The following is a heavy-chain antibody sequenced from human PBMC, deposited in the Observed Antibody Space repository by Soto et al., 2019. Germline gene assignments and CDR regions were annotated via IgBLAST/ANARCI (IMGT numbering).Heavy chain of an antibody. V-gene: IGHV2-5*02. J-gene: IGHJ4*02. CDR2: LYWDDDK. Sequence: QITLNESGPTPVKPRQTLTLTCHFSGFSLTTSGVGVGWIRPSPGKAPECLALLYWDDDKRYSPSLKSRLTITKDTSKNQVVLTMADLDPADTATYYCAHRVLRTVFGLVTTTAIYFDFWGQGTPVAVSS. CDR1: GFSLTTSGVG. D-gene: IGHD3-3*01. CDR3: AHRVLRTVFGLVTTTAIYFDF.